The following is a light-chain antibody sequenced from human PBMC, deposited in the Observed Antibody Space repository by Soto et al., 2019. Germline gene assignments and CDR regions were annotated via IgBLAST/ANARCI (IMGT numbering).Light chain of an antibody. J-gene: IGKJ4*01. CDR1: QSVSSH. CDR2: GAS. V-gene: IGKV3-15*01. CDR3: QQYNNWPLS. Sequence: EVVMTQSPATPSVSPGERATLSCRASQSVSSHLAWYQQKPGQAPRLLIYGASTRSTGIPPRFSGSVSGTDFTFAISSLQSDAVADYYCQQYNNWPLSFGGGTKVEI.